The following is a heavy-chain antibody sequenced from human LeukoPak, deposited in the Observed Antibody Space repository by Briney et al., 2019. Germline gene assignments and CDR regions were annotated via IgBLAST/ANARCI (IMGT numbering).Heavy chain of an antibody. D-gene: IGHD3-10*01. CDR1: GGTFSSYA. Sequence: ASVKVSCKASGGTFSSYAISWVRQAPGQGLEWMGRIIPIFGTANYAQKFQGRVTITTDESTSTAYMELSSLRSEDTAVYYCARGVLLWFGELPAYMDVWGKGTTVTVSS. CDR2: IIPIFGTA. V-gene: IGHV1-69*05. J-gene: IGHJ6*03. CDR3: ARGVLLWFGELPAYMDV.